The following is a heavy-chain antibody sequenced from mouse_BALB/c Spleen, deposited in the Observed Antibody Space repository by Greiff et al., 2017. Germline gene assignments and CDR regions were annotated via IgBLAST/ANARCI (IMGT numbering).Heavy chain of an antibody. V-gene: IGHV2-9-2*01. J-gene: IGHJ4*01. Sequence: VKLQESGPGLVAPSQSLSITCTVSGFSLTSYDISWIRQPPGKGLEWLGVIWTGGGTNYNSAFMSRLSISKDNSKSQVFLKMNSLQTDDTAIYYCVRDQSFYAMDYWGQGTSVTVSS. CDR3: VRDQSFYAMDY. CDR1: GFSLTSYD. CDR2: IWTGGGT.